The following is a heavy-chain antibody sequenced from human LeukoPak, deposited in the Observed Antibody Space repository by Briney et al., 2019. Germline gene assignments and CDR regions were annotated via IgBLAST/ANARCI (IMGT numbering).Heavy chain of an antibody. CDR3: ATEPGYCSGGRCYGGWFDP. CDR2: ISYSGST. CDR1: GDSISSYY. J-gene: IGHJ5*02. V-gene: IGHV4-59*12. D-gene: IGHD2-15*01. Sequence: SETLSLTCTVSGDSISSYYWNWIRQPPGKRLEWIGYISYSGSTNYNPSLKSRVTISVDTSKNQFSLKLSSVTAADTAVYYCATEPGYCSGGRCYGGWFDPWGQGTLVTVSS.